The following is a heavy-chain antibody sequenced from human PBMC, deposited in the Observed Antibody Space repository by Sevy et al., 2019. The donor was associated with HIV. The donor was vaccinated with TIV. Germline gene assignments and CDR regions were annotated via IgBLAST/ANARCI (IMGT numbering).Heavy chain of an antibody. D-gene: IGHD6-13*01. CDR2: IIPIFGTA. J-gene: IGHJ4*02. V-gene: IGHV1-69*13. CDR1: GGTFSSYA. CDR3: AGVSWKMFHPAAGTGGGKGYYFDY. Sequence: ASVKVSCKASGGTFSSYAISWVRQAPGQGLEWMGGIIPIFGTANYAQKFQGRVTITADESTSTAYMELGSLRSEDTAGYYLAGVSWKMFHPAAGTGGGKGYYFDYWGQGTLVTVSS.